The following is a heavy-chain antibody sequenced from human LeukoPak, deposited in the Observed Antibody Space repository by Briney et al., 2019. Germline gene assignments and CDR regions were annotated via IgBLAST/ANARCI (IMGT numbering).Heavy chain of an antibody. D-gene: IGHD4-17*01. J-gene: IGHJ4*02. V-gene: IGHV1-46*01. CDR3: ARSSITVTHEIDH. Sequence: GASVKVSCKASGYTFTAYYMHWVRQAPGQGLEWMGLISPSGAGTIYAQRFQGRVTMTRDTSTSTVYMDLNSLRSEDTAVYYCARSSITVTHEIDHWGQGTLVTVSS. CDR2: ISPSGAGT. CDR1: GYTFTAYY.